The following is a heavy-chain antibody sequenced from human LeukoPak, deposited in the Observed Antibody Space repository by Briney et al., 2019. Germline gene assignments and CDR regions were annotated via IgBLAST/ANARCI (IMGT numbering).Heavy chain of an antibody. D-gene: IGHD3-9*01. Sequence: GGSLRLSCAASGFTFSSYEMNWVRQAPGKGLEWVSCISSSGSTIYYADSVKGRFTISRDNAKNSLYLQMNSLRAEDTAVYFCARALRHFNWLLPNPDYWGQGTLVTVSS. V-gene: IGHV3-48*03. CDR2: ISSSGSTI. CDR1: GFTFSSYE. J-gene: IGHJ4*02. CDR3: ARALRHFNWLLPNPDY.